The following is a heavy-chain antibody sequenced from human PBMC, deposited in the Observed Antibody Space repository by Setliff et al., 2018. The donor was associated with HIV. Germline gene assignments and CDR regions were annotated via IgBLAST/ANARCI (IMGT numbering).Heavy chain of an antibody. Sequence: PSETLSLTCTVSGGSISSSSYYWGWIRQPPGKGLEWIGSIYHSGSTYYNPSLKSRVTISVDTSKNQFSLKLSSVTAADTAVYYCARQYNRQYGMDVWDQGTTVTVSS. D-gene: IGHD1-20*01. J-gene: IGHJ6*02. CDR1: GGSISSSSYY. CDR3: ARQYNRQYGMDV. V-gene: IGHV4-39*01. CDR2: IYHSGST.